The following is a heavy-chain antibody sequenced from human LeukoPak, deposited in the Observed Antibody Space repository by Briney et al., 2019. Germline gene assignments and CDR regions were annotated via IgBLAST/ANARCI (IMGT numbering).Heavy chain of an antibody. CDR2: ITYNSGTI. Sequence: GGSLRLSCAASGFTFRSYAMQWVRQAPGKGLEWISYITYNSGTIFYADSVKGRFTISRDNAKDSLYLQMSSLRDEDTAVYYCARDSGYSYADDYWGQGTLVTVSS. V-gene: IGHV3-48*02. CDR1: GFTFRSYA. CDR3: ARDSGYSYADDY. J-gene: IGHJ4*02. D-gene: IGHD5-18*01.